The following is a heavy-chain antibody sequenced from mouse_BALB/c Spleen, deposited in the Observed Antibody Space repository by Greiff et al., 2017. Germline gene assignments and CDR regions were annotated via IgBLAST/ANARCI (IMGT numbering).Heavy chain of an antibody. D-gene: IGHD3-1*01. CDR1: GFSLTSYG. V-gene: IGHV2-2*02. CDR2: IWSGGST. CDR3: ARNSGVSLGY. J-gene: IGHJ3*01. Sequence: QVQLKQSGPGLVQPSQSLSITCTVSGFSLTSYGVHWVRQSPGKGLEWLGVIWSGGSTDYNAAFISRLSISKDNSKSQVFFKMNSLQANDTAIYYCARNSGVSLGYWGQGTLVTVSA.